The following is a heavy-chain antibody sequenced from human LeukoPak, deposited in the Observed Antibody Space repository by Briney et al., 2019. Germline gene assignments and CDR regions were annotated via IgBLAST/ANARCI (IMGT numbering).Heavy chain of an antibody. D-gene: IGHD3-16*01. V-gene: IGHV1-69*06. J-gene: IGHJ4*02. CDR3: ARGARSPTWDY. CDR2: IIPIFGTT. Sequence: SVKVSCKASGGTFSSYAINWVRQAPGQGLEWMGGIIPIFGTTNYAQKFQGRVTITADKSTNIVYMELSSLRSEDTAVYYCARGARSPTWDYWGQGTLVTVSS. CDR1: GGTFSSYA.